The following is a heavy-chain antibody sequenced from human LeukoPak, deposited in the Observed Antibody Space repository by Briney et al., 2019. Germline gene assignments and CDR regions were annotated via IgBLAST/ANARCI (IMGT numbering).Heavy chain of an antibody. CDR1: GGSFSGYY. CDR3: AGGYSSGWYDL. Sequence: KPSETLSLTCAVYGGSFSGYYWSWIRQPPGKGLEWIGEINHSGSTNYNPSLKSRVTISVDTSKNQFSLKLSSVTAADTAVYYCAGGYSSGWYDLFGQGTLVTVSS. V-gene: IGHV4-34*01. CDR2: INHSGST. D-gene: IGHD6-19*01. J-gene: IGHJ5*02.